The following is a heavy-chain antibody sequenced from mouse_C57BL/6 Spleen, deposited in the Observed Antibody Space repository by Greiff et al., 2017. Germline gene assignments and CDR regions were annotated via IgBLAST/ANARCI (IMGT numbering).Heavy chain of an antibody. J-gene: IGHJ2*01. CDR3: ARDVKGGYYFYD. V-gene: IGHV1-69*01. D-gene: IGHD1-3*01. Sequence: QVQLKESGAELVMPGASVKLSCKASGFTFTSYWMHWVNQRPGQGLEWIGEIDPSDSYTNYHQKLKGKFTLTVDKSSRTVYMQLSSLTSEDAAFYYCARDVKGGYYFYDWGQGTTLTVSS. CDR2: IDPSDSYT. CDR1: GFTFTSYW.